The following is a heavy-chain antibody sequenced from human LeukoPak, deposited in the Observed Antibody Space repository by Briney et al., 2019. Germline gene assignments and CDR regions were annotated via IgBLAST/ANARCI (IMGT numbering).Heavy chain of an antibody. V-gene: IGHV3-23*01. D-gene: IGHD3-22*01. CDR3: AIIANFYDSSGFYG. CDR1: GFTFSSYA. CDR2: ISGSGKFP. Sequence: GGSLRLSCAASGFTFSSYAMTWVRQAPGKGLEWVSVISGSGKFPSYADSVKGRFTISRDNAKNTLYLQMNSLEAEDTAMYYCAIIANFYDSSGFYGWGQGTLVSVSS. J-gene: IGHJ4*02.